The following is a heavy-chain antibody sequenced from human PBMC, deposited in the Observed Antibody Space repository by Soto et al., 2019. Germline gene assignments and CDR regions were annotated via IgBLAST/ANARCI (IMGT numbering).Heavy chain of an antibody. D-gene: IGHD3-3*01. V-gene: IGHV3-30-3*01. CDR2: ISHDGTNR. CDR1: GLALNIDA. J-gene: IGHJ4*02. Sequence: SARLSCAASGLALNIDAIHWVRQAPGKGPEWVAVISHDGTNRYYTDSVRGRFTISRDNSKNTVYLEMDSLRADDTAAYYCARSSGVPTPDFDYWGQGTLVSVSS. CDR3: ARSSGVPTPDFDY.